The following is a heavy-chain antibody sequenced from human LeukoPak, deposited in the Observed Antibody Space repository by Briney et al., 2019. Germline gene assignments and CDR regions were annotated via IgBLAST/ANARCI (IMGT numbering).Heavy chain of an antibody. CDR3: AREVRFSMVRGEIDC. Sequence: SETLSLTCAVSGGSIGSSNWWSWDRQPPGKGLEWIGEIYYSGNTNYNPSLKSRVTISIDKSKNQFSLKLSSVTAADTAVYYCAREVRFSMVRGEIDCWGQGTLVTVSS. CDR2: IYYSGNT. CDR1: GGSIGSSNW. D-gene: IGHD3-10*01. V-gene: IGHV4-4*02. J-gene: IGHJ4*02.